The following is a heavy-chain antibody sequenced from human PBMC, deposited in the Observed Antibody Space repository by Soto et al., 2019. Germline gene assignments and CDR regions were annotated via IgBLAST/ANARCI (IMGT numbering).Heavy chain of an antibody. D-gene: IGHD3-16*01. CDR3: ARRKTFSPYYFDY. J-gene: IGHJ4*02. Sequence: QVQIQQWGAGLLKLSETLSLTCVVYGGSFSGYYWSWIRQSPGRGLEWIGEINHSGNSNYNPSLKSRITMSVDTPKNQFSLELSSVTAADTALYYCARRKTFSPYYFDYWGQGTLVTVSS. CDR1: GGSFSGYY. V-gene: IGHV4-34*01. CDR2: INHSGNS.